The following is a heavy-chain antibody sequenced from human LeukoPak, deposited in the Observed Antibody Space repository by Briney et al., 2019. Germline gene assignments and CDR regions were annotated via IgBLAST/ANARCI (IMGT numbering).Heavy chain of an antibody. CDR1: GDTLSELP. J-gene: IGHJ4*02. V-gene: IGHV1-24*01. D-gene: IGHD2-15*01. Sequence: ASVKVSCKVSGDTLSELPMHWVRQAPGKGLEWMGGFDPEKSERIYAQNLRGRVTMTEETSTDTAFLELSRLTSEDTAVYYCATGNSLGYCKGGRCFNYWGQGTQVIVSS. CDR3: ATGNSLGYCKGGRCFNY. CDR2: FDPEKSER.